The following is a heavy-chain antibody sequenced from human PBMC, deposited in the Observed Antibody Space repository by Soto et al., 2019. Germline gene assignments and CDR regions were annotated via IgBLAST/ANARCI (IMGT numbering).Heavy chain of an antibody. V-gene: IGHV3-73*01. CDR3: TTPRGYVDYLGACWFDP. Sequence: EIQLVESGGALVQPGGSLKLSCAASGFIFSDSAIHWVRQASGKGPEWVGRIRNKFNSYTTAYAASVKGRFTISRDDSKNTAYLQMDSLKTDDTAVYYCTTPRGYVDYLGACWFDPWGQGTVVTVSS. CDR2: IRNKFNSYTT. D-gene: IGHD4-17*01. CDR1: GFIFSDSA. J-gene: IGHJ5*02.